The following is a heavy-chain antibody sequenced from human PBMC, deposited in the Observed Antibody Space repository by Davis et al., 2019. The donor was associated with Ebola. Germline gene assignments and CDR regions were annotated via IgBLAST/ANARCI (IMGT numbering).Heavy chain of an antibody. J-gene: IGHJ3*02. CDR1: GFSMSNYW. D-gene: IGHD6-13*01. CDR3: ASTYSSSWHAFDI. CDR2: IKQDGSEI. Sequence: GGSLRLSCAASGFSMSNYWMSWVRQAPGKGLEWVASIKQDGSEINYVDSVKGRFTISRDNAKNSLFLEINSLRAEDTAVYYCASTYSSSWHAFDIWGQGTMVTVSS. V-gene: IGHV3-7*03.